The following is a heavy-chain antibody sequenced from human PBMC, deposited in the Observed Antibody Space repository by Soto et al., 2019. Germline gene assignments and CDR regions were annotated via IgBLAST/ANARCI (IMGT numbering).Heavy chain of an antibody. J-gene: IGHJ6*02. CDR1: GFTFSSYG. Sequence: GGSLRLSCAASGFTFSSYGMHWVRQAPGKGLEWVAVIWYDGSNKYYADSVKGRFTISRDNSKNTLYLQMNSLRAEDTAVYYCARDFIAARNYYGMDVWGQGTTVTVSS. V-gene: IGHV3-33*01. CDR2: IWYDGSNK. CDR3: ARDFIAARNYYGMDV. D-gene: IGHD6-6*01.